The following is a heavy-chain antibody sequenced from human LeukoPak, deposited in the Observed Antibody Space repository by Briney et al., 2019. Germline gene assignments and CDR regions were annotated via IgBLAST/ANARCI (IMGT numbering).Heavy chain of an antibody. J-gene: IGHJ4*02. CDR2: MNPNSGNT. V-gene: IGHV1-8*01. CDR1: GYTFTSYD. D-gene: IGHD4-11*01. Sequence: GASVTASCTASGYTFTSYDINWVRQATGQGLEWMGWMNPNSGNTGYAQKFQGRVTMTRNTSISTAYMELSSLRSEDTAVYYCARDWSWSNYATYYFDYWGQGTLVTVSS. CDR3: ARDWSWSNYATYYFDY.